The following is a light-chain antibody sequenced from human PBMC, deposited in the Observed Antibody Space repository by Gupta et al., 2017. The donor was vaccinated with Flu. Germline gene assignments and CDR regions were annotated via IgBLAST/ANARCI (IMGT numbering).Light chain of an antibody. CDR1: YVGGNN. CDR3: QVYETGRGDWV. Sequence: GNYVGGNNVDWYQQKPGQATVVVVDDDSDRPSGVPERCSGSNSGNSATLTIIGVEAEEEADYYCQVYETGRGDWVFGGGTKLTVL. V-gene: IGLV3-21*02. J-gene: IGLJ2*01. CDR2: DDS.